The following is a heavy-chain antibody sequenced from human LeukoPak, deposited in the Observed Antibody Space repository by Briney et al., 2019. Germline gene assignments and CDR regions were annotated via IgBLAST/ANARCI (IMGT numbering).Heavy chain of an antibody. CDR3: AKEAHYGSGYYMDV. CDR2: IRYDGSNK. V-gene: IGHV3-30*02. D-gene: IGHD3-10*01. J-gene: IGHJ6*03. CDR1: GFTFSSFW. Sequence: PGGSLRLSCAASGFTFSSFWMSWVRQAPGKGLEWVAFIRYDGSNKYYADSVKGRFTISRDNSKNTLYLQMNSLRAEDTAVYYCAKEAHYGSGYYMDVWGKGTTVTVSS.